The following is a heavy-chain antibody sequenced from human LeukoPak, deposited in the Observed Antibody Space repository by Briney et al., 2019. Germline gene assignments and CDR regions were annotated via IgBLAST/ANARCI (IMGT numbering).Heavy chain of an antibody. V-gene: IGHV3-64*01. D-gene: IGHD6-19*01. Sequence: GGSLRLSCAASGFTFSDYAMHWVRQAPGKELEYVSAISSNGGSIHHANSVKGRFTISRDNSKNTLYLQMDSLRAEDMAVYYCARDTCGCGSGWHLYWYFDLWGRGTLVTVSS. CDR2: ISSNGGSI. CDR1: GFTFSDYA. CDR3: ARDTCGCGSGWHLYWYFDL. J-gene: IGHJ2*01.